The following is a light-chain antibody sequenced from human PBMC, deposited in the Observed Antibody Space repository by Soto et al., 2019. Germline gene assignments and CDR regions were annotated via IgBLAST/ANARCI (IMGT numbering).Light chain of an antibody. Sequence: DIQMTPSPSSLSASVGDRVTITCRASQTIDTYLNWYQQNPGKAPKLLIYAAYTLQNGVPSRFSGSRSGTDFTLTISSLQPEDFATYYCQQSTGIPYTFGQGTKLEIK. CDR2: AAY. J-gene: IGKJ2*01. V-gene: IGKV1-39*01. CDR3: QQSTGIPYT. CDR1: QTIDTY.